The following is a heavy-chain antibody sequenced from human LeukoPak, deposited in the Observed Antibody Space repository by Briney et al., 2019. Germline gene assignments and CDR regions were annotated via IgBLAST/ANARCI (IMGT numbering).Heavy chain of an antibody. CDR2: IYYSGST. D-gene: IGHD2-2*01. V-gene: IGHV4-59*01. J-gene: IGHJ4*02. Sequence: SETLSLTCTVSGGSISSYYWSWIRQPPGKGLEWIGYIYYSGSTNHNPSLKSRVTISVDTSKNQFSLKLSSVTVADTAVYYCARGPSQSSYFDYWGQGTLVTVSS. CDR1: GGSISSYY. CDR3: ARGPSQSSYFDY.